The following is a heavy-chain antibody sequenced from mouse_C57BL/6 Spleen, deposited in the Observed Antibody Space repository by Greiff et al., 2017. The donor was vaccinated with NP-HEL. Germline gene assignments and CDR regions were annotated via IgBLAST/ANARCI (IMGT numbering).Heavy chain of an antibody. CDR3: AKNYDYDEGPYAMDY. J-gene: IGHJ4*01. CDR2: IWRGGST. Sequence: QVQLKESGPGLVQPSQSLSITCTVSGFSLTSYGVHWVRQSPGKGLEWLGVIWRGGSTDYNAAFMSRLSITKDNSKSQVFFKMNSLQADDTAIYYCAKNYDYDEGPYAMDYWGQGTSVTVSS. V-gene: IGHV2-5*01. D-gene: IGHD2-4*01. CDR1: GFSLTSYG.